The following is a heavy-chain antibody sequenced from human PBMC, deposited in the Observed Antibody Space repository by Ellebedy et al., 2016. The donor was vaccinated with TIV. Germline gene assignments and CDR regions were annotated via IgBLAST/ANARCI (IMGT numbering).Heavy chain of an antibody. V-gene: IGHV3-9*01. J-gene: IGHJ2*01. Sequence: SLKISXVASGFTFNEYSMHWVRQAPGKGLEWVSGISWNSASVDYADSVKGRFSISRDTAKNTVYLQLTGLRVEDTAIYYCARTPTTALSWYFDLWGRGTLVTVSS. CDR1: GFTFNEYS. D-gene: IGHD4-17*01. CDR2: ISWNSASV. CDR3: ARTPTTALSWYFDL.